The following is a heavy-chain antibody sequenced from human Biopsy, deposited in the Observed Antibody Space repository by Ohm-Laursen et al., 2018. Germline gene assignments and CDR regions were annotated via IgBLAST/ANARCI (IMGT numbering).Heavy chain of an antibody. J-gene: IGHJ1*01. CDR2: NIPILGTG. D-gene: IGHD3-9*01. V-gene: IGHV1-69*06. CDR3: ATKLTGYFHH. CDR1: GGTFSNYG. Sequence: SVKVSCKAPGGTFSNYGVNWVRQAPGQGLEWLGGNIPILGTGNYAQKFQDRVTVAADTCTSTATMELRSLRSDDTAVYYCATKLTGYFHHWGQGTLVIVSS.